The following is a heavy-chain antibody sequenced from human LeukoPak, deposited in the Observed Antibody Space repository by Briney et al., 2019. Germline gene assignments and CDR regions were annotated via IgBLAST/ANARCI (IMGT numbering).Heavy chain of an antibody. Sequence: ASVKVSCKASGYPFTSYEIHWVRRATGQGLARMGWLNPNSGNTGYTQKFQGRVTVTRDTSISTGYMELSSLRSEDTAVYYCARNVRQFYYDSGGYDLYYYYMDVWGEGTTVTVSS. CDR1: GYPFTSYE. CDR3: ARNVRQFYYDSGGYDLYYYYMDV. J-gene: IGHJ6*03. V-gene: IGHV1-8*03. D-gene: IGHD3-22*01. CDR2: LNPNSGNT.